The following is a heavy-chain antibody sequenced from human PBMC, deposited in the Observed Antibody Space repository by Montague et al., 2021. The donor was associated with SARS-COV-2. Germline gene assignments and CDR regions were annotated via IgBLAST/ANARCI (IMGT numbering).Heavy chain of an antibody. Sequence: SETLSLTCTVSGGSINSSYWSWIRQPAGKGLEWIGRIYTSGSTNYNPSLKSRVTISVDTCKNQFSLKLSSVTAADTAVYYCAREAPGRCSGGSCSLDNWFDPWGQGTLVTVSS. CDR2: IYTSGST. D-gene: IGHD2-15*01. V-gene: IGHV4-4*07. CDR1: GGSINSSY. J-gene: IGHJ5*02. CDR3: AREAPGRCSGGSCSLDNWFDP.